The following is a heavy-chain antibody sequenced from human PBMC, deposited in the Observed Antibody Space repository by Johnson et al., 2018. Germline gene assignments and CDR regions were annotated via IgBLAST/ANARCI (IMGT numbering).Heavy chain of an antibody. CDR1: GFIFSSYS. V-gene: IGHV3-21*01. D-gene: IGHD4-23*01. Sequence: VQLVESGGGLVKPGGSLRLSCAASGFIFSSYSMNWVRQAPGKGLEWVSSINSRSTYIYFADSMKGRFTISRDNAKNSLYLQMNSLRDEDMAVYYCARDVRHNGGNSGIFYIWGQGTMVTVSS. J-gene: IGHJ3*02. CDR3: ARDVRHNGGNSGIFYI. CDR2: INSRSTYI.